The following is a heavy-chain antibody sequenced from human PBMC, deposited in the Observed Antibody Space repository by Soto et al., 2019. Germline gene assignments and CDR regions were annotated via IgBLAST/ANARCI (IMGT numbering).Heavy chain of an antibody. J-gene: IGHJ6*02. V-gene: IGHV4-34*01. D-gene: IGHD3-10*01. Sequence: KPSETLSLTCAVYGGSFSGYYWSWIRQPPGKGLEWIGEINHSGSTNYNPSLKSRVTISVDTSKNQFSLKLSSVTAADTAVYYCARRPLYYGSGSRGRYYYYGMDVWGQGTTVTVSS. CDR2: INHSGST. CDR3: ARRPLYYGSGSRGRYYYYGMDV. CDR1: GGSFSGYY.